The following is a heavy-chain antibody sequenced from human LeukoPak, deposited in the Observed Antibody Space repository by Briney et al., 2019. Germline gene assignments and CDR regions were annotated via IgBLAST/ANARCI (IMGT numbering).Heavy chain of an antibody. CDR2: ISGSGGST. Sequence: GSLRLSCGASGLTFSSYGMSWVRQAPGKGLEWVSSISGSGGSTYYADSVKGRFTISRDNSKNTLYLQMNSLRAEDTAVYYCAKDLNWGGRWGQGTLVTVSS. V-gene: IGHV3-23*01. D-gene: IGHD3-16*01. CDR1: GLTFSSYG. J-gene: IGHJ4*02. CDR3: AKDLNWGGR.